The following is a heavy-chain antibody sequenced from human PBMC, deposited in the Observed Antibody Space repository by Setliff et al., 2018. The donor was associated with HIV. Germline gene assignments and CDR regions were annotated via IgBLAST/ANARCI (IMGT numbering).Heavy chain of an antibody. Sequence: GASVKVSCKASGYTFTDHYIHWVRQAPGQGLEWLGRINANSGGTDYAQKFKGRVTMTRDTSINTAYMEVTRLRSDDTAVYYCARQLSNSLDFWGQGALVTVSS. CDR3: ARQLSNSLDF. D-gene: IGHD7-27*01. J-gene: IGHJ4*02. V-gene: IGHV1-2*06. CDR2: INANSGGT. CDR1: GYTFTDHY.